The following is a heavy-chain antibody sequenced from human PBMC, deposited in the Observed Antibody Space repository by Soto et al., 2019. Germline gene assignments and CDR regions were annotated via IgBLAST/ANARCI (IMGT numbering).Heavy chain of an antibody. Sequence: QVQLQESGPGLVKPSETLSLTCTVSGGSISSYYWSWIRQPPGKGLEWIGYIYYSGSTNYNPSLKSRVTISVDTSKNQFSLKLSSVTAADTAVYYCARTPSWYWVFSPEINGMDVWGQGTTVTVSS. CDR2: IYYSGST. J-gene: IGHJ6*02. V-gene: IGHV4-59*01. CDR3: ARTPSWYWVFSPEINGMDV. CDR1: GGSISSYY. D-gene: IGHD6-13*01.